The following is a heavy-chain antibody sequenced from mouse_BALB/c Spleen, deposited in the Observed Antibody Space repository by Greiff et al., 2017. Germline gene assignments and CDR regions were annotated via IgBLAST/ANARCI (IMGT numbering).Heavy chain of an antibody. V-gene: IGHV1-9*01. D-gene: IGHD2-14*01. J-gene: IGHJ4*01. CDR3: ARDGSYYRYDGYAMDY. CDR2: ILPGSGST. Sequence: QVQLQQSGAELMKPGASVKISCKATGYTFSSYWIEWVKQRPGHGLEWIGEILPGSGSTNYNEKFKGKATFTADTSSNTAYMQLSSLTSEDSAVYYCARDGSYYRYDGYAMDYWGQGTSVTVSA. CDR1: GYTFSSYW.